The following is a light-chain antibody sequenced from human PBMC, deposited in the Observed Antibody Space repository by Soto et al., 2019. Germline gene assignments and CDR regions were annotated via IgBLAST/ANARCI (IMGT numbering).Light chain of an antibody. CDR1: SSNIGAGYD. CDR2: GNR. Sequence: QSVLTQPPSVSGAPGQRVTISCTGSSSNIGAGYDVHWYQQLPGTAPKLLIHGNRNRPSGVPDRFSGSKSGTSASLAITGLQAEDEADYYCQSYDSSLSSSVFGGGTTLTVL. CDR3: QSYDSSLSSSV. V-gene: IGLV1-40*01. J-gene: IGLJ2*01.